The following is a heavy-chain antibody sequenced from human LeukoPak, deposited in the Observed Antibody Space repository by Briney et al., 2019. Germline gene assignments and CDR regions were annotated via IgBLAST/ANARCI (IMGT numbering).Heavy chain of an antibody. J-gene: IGHJ6*03. CDR3: ARVSMLFSYYYYMDV. Sequence: PGGSLRLSCAASGFTFSSCGFNWVRQAPGKGLEWVSSIGPTGTDRYYADSVRGRFTISRDNAKNSLYLQMNSLRAEDTAVYYCARVSMLFSYYYYMDVWGKGTTVTVSS. V-gene: IGHV3-21*01. CDR1: GFTFSSCG. CDR2: IGPTGTDR. D-gene: IGHD3-10*02.